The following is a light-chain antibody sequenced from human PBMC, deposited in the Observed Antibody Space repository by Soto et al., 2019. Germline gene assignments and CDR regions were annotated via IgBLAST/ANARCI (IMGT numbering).Light chain of an antibody. Sequence: EIVLTQSPGTLSLSPGEGVTLSCRAGQIVTSSQLALYQQKPGQAPRLLVFGASSRVLGIPDRFSGSGYGTEFTLKISRLETEDFAVYYCHHYGSEPLTLGQGTRLEI. CDR2: GAS. V-gene: IGKV3-20*01. CDR3: HHYGSEPLT. J-gene: IGKJ5*01. CDR1: QIVTSSQ.